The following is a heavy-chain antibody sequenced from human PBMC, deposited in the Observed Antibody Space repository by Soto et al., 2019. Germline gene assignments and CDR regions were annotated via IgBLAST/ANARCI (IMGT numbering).Heavy chain of an antibody. J-gene: IGHJ5*02. V-gene: IGHV3-74*01. D-gene: IGHD3-16*01. CDR2: INPAGTIT. Sequence: SLRLSCAASGFPFSHYWMHWVRQTPGKGLVWVSRINPAGTITNYADSVEGRFTISRDNADSALFLQMNSLSAEDTAIYYCTSDTFGLRDTWGQGTLVTVSS. CDR3: TSDTFGLRDT. CDR1: GFPFSHYW.